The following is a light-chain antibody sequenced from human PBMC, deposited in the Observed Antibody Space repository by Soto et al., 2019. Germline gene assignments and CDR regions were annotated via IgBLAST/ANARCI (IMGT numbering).Light chain of an antibody. CDR2: RSS. Sequence: DIQMTQSPSTLSASVGDRVTITCRASQTISNYLTWYQQRPGKAPKLLIYRSSILQNGVPSRFSGSGSGTEFTLTISGLQPDDFATYYCQQYYIYATCGQGTRVEI. CDR3: QQYYIYAT. J-gene: IGKJ1*01. CDR1: QTISNY. V-gene: IGKV1-5*03.